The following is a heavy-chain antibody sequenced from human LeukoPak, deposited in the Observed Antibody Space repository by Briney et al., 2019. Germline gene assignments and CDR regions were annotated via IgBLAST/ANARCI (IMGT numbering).Heavy chain of an antibody. V-gene: IGHV3-23*01. CDR3: AKWGDYDILTGYYDSDY. CDR1: GFTFSNYA. D-gene: IGHD3-9*01. J-gene: IGHJ4*02. Sequence: AGGSLRLSYAASGFTFSNYAMSWVRQAPGKGLEWVSAIVGSGGSTYYADSVKGRFTISRDNPKNTLYLQMNSLRAEDTAVYYCAKWGDYDILTGYYDSDYWGQGTLVTVSS. CDR2: IVGSGGST.